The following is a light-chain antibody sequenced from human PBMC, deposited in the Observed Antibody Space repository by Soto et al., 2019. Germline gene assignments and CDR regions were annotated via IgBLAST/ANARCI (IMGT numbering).Light chain of an antibody. V-gene: IGKV1-6*01. J-gene: IGKJ1*01. CDR1: QGIGNA. Sequence: ALQMTQSPSSLSASVGARVTITCRASQGIGNALGWYQQKQGKPPKVLIYGASNLQSGVPPRFSGSGSGTDSTIAISSLQPEDAETYDCLQDINYPWTFGQGTKVDIK. CDR3: LQDINYPWT. CDR2: GAS.